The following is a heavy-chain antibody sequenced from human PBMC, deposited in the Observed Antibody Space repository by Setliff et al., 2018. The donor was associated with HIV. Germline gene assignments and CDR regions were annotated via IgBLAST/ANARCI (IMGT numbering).Heavy chain of an antibody. J-gene: IGHJ4*02. CDR1: GFSFSDAW. CDR3: ARRMSSGSYYDY. V-gene: IGHV4-59*08. CDR2: IYSSGST. Sequence: GSLRLSCAASGFSFSDAWMKWVRQPPGKGLEWIGHIYSSGSTNYNPSLKSRVTISVDTSKNQTSLKLSSVTAADTAVYYCARRMSSGSYYDYWGQGTLVTVSS. D-gene: IGHD1-26*01.